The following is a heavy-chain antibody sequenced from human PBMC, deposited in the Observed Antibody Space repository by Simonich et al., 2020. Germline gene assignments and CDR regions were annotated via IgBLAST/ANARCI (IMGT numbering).Heavy chain of an antibody. J-gene: IGHJ3*02. Sequence: GPGLVKPSETLSLTCTVSRGSISSYYWSWIRQPPGKGLEWIGYIFYSGSTNYNPSLNSRVTISVDTSKHQFSLKLSSVTAADTAVYYCAREDSDAFDIWGQGTMVTVSS. V-gene: IGHV4-59*01. CDR1: RGSISSYY. CDR3: AREDSDAFDI. CDR2: IFYSGST.